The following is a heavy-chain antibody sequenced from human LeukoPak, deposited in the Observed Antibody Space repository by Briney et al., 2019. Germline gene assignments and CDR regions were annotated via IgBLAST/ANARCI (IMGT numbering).Heavy chain of an antibody. V-gene: IGHV3-23*01. D-gene: IGHD3-22*01. J-gene: IGHJ4*02. CDR2: ISGSGGST. CDR1: GFTFSSYA. CDR3: AKGLITMIVVVIPAFFDY. Sequence: GGSLRLSCAASGFTFSSYAMSWVRQAPGKGLEWVSAISGSGGSTYYADSVKGRFTISRDSSKNTLYLQMNSLRAEDTAVYYCAKGLITMIVVVIPAFFDYWGQGTLVTVSS.